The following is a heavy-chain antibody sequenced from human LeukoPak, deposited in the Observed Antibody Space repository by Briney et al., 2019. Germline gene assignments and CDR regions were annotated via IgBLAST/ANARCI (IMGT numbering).Heavy chain of an antibody. V-gene: IGHV4-39*02. CDR2: IYYTGRT. CDR1: GGYISSSSYY. D-gene: IGHD3-22*01. CDR3: ARRRYYDSTGYLD. J-gene: IGHJ1*01. Sequence: SETLSLICTVSGGYISSSSYYWGWIRQPPGKGLEWIGDIYYTGRTYYNSSLKSRRTVSIDTSKNHFSLKLASVTAADTAVYFCARRRYYDSTGYLDWGQGTLITVSS.